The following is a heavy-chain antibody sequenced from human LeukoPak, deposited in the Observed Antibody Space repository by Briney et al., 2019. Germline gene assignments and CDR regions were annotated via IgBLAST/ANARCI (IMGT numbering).Heavy chain of an antibody. Sequence: SETLSLTCAVYGGSFGGYYWSWIRQPPGKGLEWIGEINHSGSTNYNPSLKSRVTISVDTSKNQFSLKLSSVTAADTAVYYCARGVVTAIRDFDYWGQGTLVTVSS. CDR1: GGSFGGYY. J-gene: IGHJ4*02. D-gene: IGHD2-21*02. CDR2: INHSGST. CDR3: ARGVVTAIRDFDY. V-gene: IGHV4-34*01.